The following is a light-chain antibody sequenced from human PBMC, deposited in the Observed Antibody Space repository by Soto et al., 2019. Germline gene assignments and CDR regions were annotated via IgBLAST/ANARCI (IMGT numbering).Light chain of an antibody. CDR2: DVT. J-gene: IGLJ2*01. V-gene: IGLV2-14*01. CDR1: SSDVGAYNY. CDR3: SSYTRSTTLVV. Sequence: QSALTQPASVSGSPGQSITISCTGTSSDVGAYNYVSWYQQHPGKAPKLMIYDVTNRPSGASSRFSGSKSGNTASLTISGLQAEDEADYYCSSYTRSTTLVVFGGGTKLTVL.